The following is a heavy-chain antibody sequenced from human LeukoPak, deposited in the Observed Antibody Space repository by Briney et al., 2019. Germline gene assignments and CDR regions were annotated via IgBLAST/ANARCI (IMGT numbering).Heavy chain of an antibody. J-gene: IGHJ3*02. Sequence: PGGSLRLSCAASGFTFSSYGMHWVRQAPGQGLEWVAVIWYDGSNKYYADSVKGRFTISRDNSKNTLYLQMNSLRAEDTAVYYCARAEGYYDSSGNDAFDIWGQETMLTVSS. CDR3: ARAEGYYDSSGNDAFDI. D-gene: IGHD3-22*01. CDR2: IWYDGSNK. V-gene: IGHV3-33*01. CDR1: GFTFSSYG.